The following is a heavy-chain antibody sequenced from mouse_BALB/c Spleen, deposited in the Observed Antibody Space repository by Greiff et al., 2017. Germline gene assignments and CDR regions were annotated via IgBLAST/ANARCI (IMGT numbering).Heavy chain of an antibody. V-gene: IGHV10S3*01. D-gene: IGHD2-2*01. Sequence: EVQLVETGGGLVQPKGSLKLSCAASGFTFNTNAMNWVRQAPGKGLEWVARIRSKSNNYATYYADSVKDRFTISRDDSQSMLYLQMNNLKTEDTAMYYCVREGYDGWFAYWGQGTLVTVSA. CDR2: IRSKSNNYAT. CDR3: VREGYDGWFAY. CDR1: GFTFNTNA. J-gene: IGHJ3*01.